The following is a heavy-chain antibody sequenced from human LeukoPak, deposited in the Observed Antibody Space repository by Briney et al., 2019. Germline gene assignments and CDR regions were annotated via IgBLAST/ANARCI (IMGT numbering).Heavy chain of an antibody. J-gene: IGHJ4*02. CDR1: GFTFNIYA. CDR2: TSGSGGST. Sequence: GGSLRLSCAASGFTFNIYAMSWVRQAPGKGLEWVAGTSGSGGSTGYADSVKGRFTISRDNSKNTLYLHMNSLRAEDTAVYYCAKDRRIAAAYLFDYWGQGTLVSVSS. D-gene: IGHD6-13*01. V-gene: IGHV3-23*01. CDR3: AKDRRIAAAYLFDY.